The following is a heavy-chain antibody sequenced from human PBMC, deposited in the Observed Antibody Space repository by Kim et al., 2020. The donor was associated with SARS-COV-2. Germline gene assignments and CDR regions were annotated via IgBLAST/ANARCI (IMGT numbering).Heavy chain of an antibody. Sequence: KGRFTISRDDSKNTLYLQMNSLKTEDTAVYYCTTDEGGIPREYLGYSKSLWGQGTMVTVSS. V-gene: IGHV3-15*01. D-gene: IGHD6-13*01. CDR3: TTDEGGIPREYLGYSKSL. J-gene: IGHJ3*01.